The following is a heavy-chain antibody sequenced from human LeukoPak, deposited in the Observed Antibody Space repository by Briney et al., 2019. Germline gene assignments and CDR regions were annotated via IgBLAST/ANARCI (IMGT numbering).Heavy chain of an antibody. CDR1: GFTSSSYA. CDR2: ISGSGGST. CDR3: AKDIDPPYSSGYSY. J-gene: IGHJ4*02. Sequence: GGSLRLSCAASGFTSSSYAMSWVRQAPGKGLEWVSAISGSGGSTYYADSVKGRFTISRDNSKNTLYLQMNSLRAEDTAVYYCAKDIDPPYSSGYSYWGQGTLVTVSS. V-gene: IGHV3-23*01. D-gene: IGHD3-22*01.